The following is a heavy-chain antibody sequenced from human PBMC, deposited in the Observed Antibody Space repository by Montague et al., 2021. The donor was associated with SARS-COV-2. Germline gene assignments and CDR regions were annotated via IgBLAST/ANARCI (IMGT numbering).Heavy chain of an antibody. J-gene: IGHJ5*02. D-gene: IGHD3-10*01. CDR3: ARDRLVDRARRTGDWSGP. V-gene: IGHV4-34*01. CDR1: RGSFSDYY. Sequence: SETLSLTCAVYRGSFSDYYWTWIRQSPERGLEWIGEISHSADTNYNPSLKSRVSMSMDTSNNQFSLRLDSVTAADTAVYYCARDRLVDRARRTGDWSGPWGQGTLVTVSA. CDR2: ISHSADT.